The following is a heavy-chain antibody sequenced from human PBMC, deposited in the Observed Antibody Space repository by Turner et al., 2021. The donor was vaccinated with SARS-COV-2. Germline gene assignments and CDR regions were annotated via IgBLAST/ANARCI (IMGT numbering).Heavy chain of an antibody. Sequence: QVQLVQSGAEVKKPGASVKVSCKVSGYTLTELSMHWVRQDSGKGLELMGGFDAEDGETIYAQKFPGRVTMTEDTSTDTAYMELSSLRSDDTAVYYCATGVAVAGTPSKYYYYYGMDVWGQGTTVTVSS. V-gene: IGHV1-24*01. D-gene: IGHD6-19*01. CDR2: FDAEDGET. J-gene: IGHJ6*02. CDR1: GYTLTELS. CDR3: ATGVAVAGTPSKYYYYYGMDV.